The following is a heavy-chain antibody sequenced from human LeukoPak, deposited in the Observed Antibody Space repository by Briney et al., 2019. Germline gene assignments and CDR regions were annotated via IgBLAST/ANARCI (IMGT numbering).Heavy chain of an antibody. CDR1: GGSISSGSYY. D-gene: IGHD2-15*01. V-gene: IGHV4-61*02. J-gene: IGHJ4*02. CDR2: IYTSGST. Sequence: PSQTLSLTCTVSGGSISSGSYYWSWIRQPAGKGLEWIGRIYTSGSTNYNPSLKSRVTISVDTSKNQFSLKLSSVTAADTAVYYCARVVGYLLDYWGQGTLVTVSS. CDR3: ARVVGYLLDY.